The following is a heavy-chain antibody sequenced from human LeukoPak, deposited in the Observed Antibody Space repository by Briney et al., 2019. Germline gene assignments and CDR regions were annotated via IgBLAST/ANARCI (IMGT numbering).Heavy chain of an antibody. Sequence: GASVKVSCKAFGYTFTSNYMHWVRQAPGQGPEWMGGIIPIFGTANYAQNFQGRVTITADSSTSTAYMELSSLRSEDTAVYFCARDEGAKIAFAIWGQGTMVTVSS. CDR1: GYTFTSNY. D-gene: IGHD1-26*01. J-gene: IGHJ3*02. CDR2: IIPIFGTA. V-gene: IGHV1-69*06. CDR3: ARDEGAKIAFAI.